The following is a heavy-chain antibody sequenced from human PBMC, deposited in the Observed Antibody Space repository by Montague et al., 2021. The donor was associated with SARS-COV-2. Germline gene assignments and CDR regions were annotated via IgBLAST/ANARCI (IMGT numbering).Heavy chain of an antibody. D-gene: IGHD1-14*01. J-gene: IGHJ5*02. CDR3: VRGWNSAGSHRDPWFDP. V-gene: IGHV4-59*13. CDR1: GDSMSGYY. Sequence: SETLSLTCIVSGDSMSGYYWSWIRQPPGKGLEWIWYIHDSGSTNYNPSLKSRVTISVDMSKSQFSLRVSSVTAADTAIYYCVRGWNSAGSHRDPWFDPWGQGALVTVSS. CDR2: IHDSGST.